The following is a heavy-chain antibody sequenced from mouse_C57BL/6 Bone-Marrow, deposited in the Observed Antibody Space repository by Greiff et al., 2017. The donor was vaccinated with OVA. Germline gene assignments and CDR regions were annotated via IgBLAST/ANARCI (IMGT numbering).Heavy chain of an antibody. CDR3: ARQSYGSSYKYYAMDY. D-gene: IGHD1-1*01. Sequence: EVQRVESGGGLVKPGGSLKLSCAASGFTFSDYGMHWVRQAPEKGLEWVAYISSGSSTIYYADTVKGRFTISRDNAKNTLFLQMTSLRSEDTAMYYCARQSYGSSYKYYAMDYWGQGTSVTVSS. CDR1: GFTFSDYG. V-gene: IGHV5-17*01. CDR2: ISSGSSTI. J-gene: IGHJ4*01.